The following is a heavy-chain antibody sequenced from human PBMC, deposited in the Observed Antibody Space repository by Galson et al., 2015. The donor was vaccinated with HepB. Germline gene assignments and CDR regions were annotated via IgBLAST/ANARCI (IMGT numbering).Heavy chain of an antibody. Sequence: SLRLSCAASGFTFSSYAMHWVRQAPGKGLEWVVVISYDGSNKYYADSVKGRFTISRDNSKNTLYLQMNSLRAEDTAVYYCATSLIPAAELFDAFDIWGQGTMVTVSS. CDR2: ISYDGSNK. CDR1: GFTFSSYA. J-gene: IGHJ3*02. V-gene: IGHV3-30*04. D-gene: IGHD1-7*01. CDR3: ATSLIPAAELFDAFDI.